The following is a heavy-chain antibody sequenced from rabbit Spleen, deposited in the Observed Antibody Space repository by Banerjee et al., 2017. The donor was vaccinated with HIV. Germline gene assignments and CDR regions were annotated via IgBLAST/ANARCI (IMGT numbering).Heavy chain of an antibody. D-gene: IGHD1-1*01. J-gene: IGHJ6*01. Sequence: QLKESGGGLVQPGGSLKLSCKASGFDFSSYYMSWVRQAPGKGLEWIGYIDPLFGITYYANWVNGRFSISSHNAQNTLYLQLKSLTAADTATYFCARDTSSSFSTYGMDLWGPGTLVTVS. CDR1: GFDFSSYY. CDR3: ARDTSSSFSTYGMDL. CDR2: IDPLFGIT. V-gene: IGHV1S7*01.